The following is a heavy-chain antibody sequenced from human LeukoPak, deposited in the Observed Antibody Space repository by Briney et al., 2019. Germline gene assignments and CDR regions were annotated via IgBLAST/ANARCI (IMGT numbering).Heavy chain of an antibody. Sequence: SQTLSLTCTVSGGSISSGGYYWSWIRQPPGKGLEWIGYIYHSGSTYYNPSLKSRVTISVDRSKNQFSLKLSSVTAADTAVYYCARSEFTIAARLDYMDVWGKGTTVTVSS. CDR1: GGSISSGGYY. CDR2: IYHSGST. D-gene: IGHD6-6*01. J-gene: IGHJ6*03. V-gene: IGHV4-30-2*01. CDR3: ARSEFTIAARLDYMDV.